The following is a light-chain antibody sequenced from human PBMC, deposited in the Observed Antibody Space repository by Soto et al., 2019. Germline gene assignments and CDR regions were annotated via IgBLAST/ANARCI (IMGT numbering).Light chain of an antibody. V-gene: IGKV3D-20*01. CDR2: DGS. CDR1: QSIRSSY. Sequence: EIVLTQSPATLSLSPGDRATLSCGASQSIRSSYVAWYQQKAGLAPRLLIYDGSSRASGILDRFSGSGSGTDFTLTIGRLEPEDFAVYYCQQYDNSAPLSFGGGTKVEMK. CDR3: QQYDNSAPLS. J-gene: IGKJ4*01.